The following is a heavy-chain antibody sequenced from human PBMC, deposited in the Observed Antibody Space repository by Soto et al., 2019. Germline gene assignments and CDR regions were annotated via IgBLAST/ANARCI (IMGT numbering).Heavy chain of an antibody. CDR2: ISGSGGST. V-gene: IGHV3-23*01. CDR1: GFTFSSYA. J-gene: IGHJ4*02. Sequence: GGSLRLSCAASGFTFSSYAMSWVRQAPGKGLEWVSAISGSGGSTYYADSVKGRFTISRDNSKSTLYLQMNSLRAEDTAVYYCAKDSDYCSGGSCPPYPRFDYWGQGTLVTVSS. D-gene: IGHD2-15*01. CDR3: AKDSDYCSGGSCPPYPRFDY.